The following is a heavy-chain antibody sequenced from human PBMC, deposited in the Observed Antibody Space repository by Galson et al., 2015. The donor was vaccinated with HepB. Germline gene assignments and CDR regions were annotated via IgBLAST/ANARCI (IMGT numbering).Heavy chain of an antibody. CDR3: ARVSGTYYDFWSGPGWFDP. D-gene: IGHD3-3*01. J-gene: IGHJ5*02. CDR2: ISAYNGNT. Sequence: SVKVSCKASGYTFTSYGISWVRQAPGQGLEWMGWISAYNGNTNYAQKLQGRVTMTTDTSTSTAYMELRSLRSDDTAVYYCARVSGTYYDFWSGPGWFDPWGQGTLVTVSS. CDR1: GYTFTSYG. V-gene: IGHV1-18*04.